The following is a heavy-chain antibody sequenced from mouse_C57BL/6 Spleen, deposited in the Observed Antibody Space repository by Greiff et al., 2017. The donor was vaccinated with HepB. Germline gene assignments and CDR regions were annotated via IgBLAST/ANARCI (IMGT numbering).Heavy chain of an antibody. CDR2: IDPETGGT. CDR3: TRWELLRSSWFAY. CDR1: GYTFTDYE. V-gene: IGHV1-15*01. D-gene: IGHD1-1*01. Sequence: QVQLQQSGAELVRPGASVTLSCKASGYTFTDYEMHWVKQTPVHGLEWIGAIDPETGGTAYNQKFKGKAILTADKSSSTAYMELRSLTSEDSAVYYCTRWELLRSSWFAYWGQGTLVTVSA. J-gene: IGHJ3*01.